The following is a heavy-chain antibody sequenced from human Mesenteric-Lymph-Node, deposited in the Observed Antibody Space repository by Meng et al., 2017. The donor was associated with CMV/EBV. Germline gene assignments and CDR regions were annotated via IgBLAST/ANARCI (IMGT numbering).Heavy chain of an antibody. Sequence: SCAASGFTFPTYAMSWVRQAPGKGLEWASAISGSGDDTDYADSVKGRFTISRDNSKNTLYVQMNSLGAEDTAVYYCAREVGGNWFDPWGQGTLVTVSS. CDR3: AREVGGNWFDP. J-gene: IGHJ5*02. D-gene: IGHD3-10*01. CDR2: ISGSGDDT. V-gene: IGHV3-23*01. CDR1: GFTFPTYA.